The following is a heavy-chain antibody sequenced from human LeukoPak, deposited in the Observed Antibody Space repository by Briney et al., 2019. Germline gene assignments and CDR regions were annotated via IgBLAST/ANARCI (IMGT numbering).Heavy chain of an antibody. D-gene: IGHD3-16*01. CDR2: IIPIFGTA. J-gene: IGHJ6*03. CDR1: GGTFSSYA. V-gene: IGHV1-69*13. Sequence: ASVKVSCKASGGTFSSYAISWVRQAPGQGLEWMGGIIPIFGTANYAQKFQGRVTITADESTSTAYMELSSLRSEDTAVYYCAREHRLGGTTSLGYYYYMDVWGKGTTVTVSS. CDR3: AREHRLGGTTSLGYYYYMDV.